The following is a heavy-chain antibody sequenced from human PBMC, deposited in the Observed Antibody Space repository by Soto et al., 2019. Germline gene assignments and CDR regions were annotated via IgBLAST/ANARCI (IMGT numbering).Heavy chain of an antibody. D-gene: IGHD5-18*01. J-gene: IGHJ4*02. CDR3: ARDGGYDF. CDR1: GFSFSGYA. CDR2: ISYDGSKK. Sequence: QVQLVESGGGVVQPGRSLRLSCAASGFSFSGYAMHWVRQAPGKGLEWVSSISYDGSKKYYADSGRGRFTISRDNSKNTAYLKMDSLRSEDTAIFYCARDGGYDFWGQGPLVIVSS. V-gene: IGHV3-30-3*01.